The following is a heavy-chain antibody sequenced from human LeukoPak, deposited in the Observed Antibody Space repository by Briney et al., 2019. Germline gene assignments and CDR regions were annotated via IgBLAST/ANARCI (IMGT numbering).Heavy chain of an antibody. D-gene: IGHD4-23*01. Sequence: PGGSLRLSCAVSGFTFSSYWMSWVRQAPGKGLEWVAVISYDGSNKYYADSVKGRFTISRDNSKNTLYLQMNSLRAEDTAVYYCAKDLRWLAFDYWGQGTLVTVSS. V-gene: IGHV3-30*18. CDR1: GFTFSSYW. CDR2: ISYDGSNK. CDR3: AKDLRWLAFDY. J-gene: IGHJ4*02.